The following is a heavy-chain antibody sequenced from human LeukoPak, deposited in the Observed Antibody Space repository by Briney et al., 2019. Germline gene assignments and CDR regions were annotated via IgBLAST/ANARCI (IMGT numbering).Heavy chain of an antibody. V-gene: IGHV1-3*02. CDR3: ERPTAGLGD. CDR1: GYTFSNYA. D-gene: IGHD3-16*01. Sequence: ASVKLSCKAFGYTFSNYAMHWGRQSPGHKVEGMSWSNACNANPKYSQEFHGRVTITKDTTTSTGYMELGTLRCEDTAIYSCERPTAGLGDGGRGTLATVSS. CDR2: SNACNANP. J-gene: IGHJ4*02.